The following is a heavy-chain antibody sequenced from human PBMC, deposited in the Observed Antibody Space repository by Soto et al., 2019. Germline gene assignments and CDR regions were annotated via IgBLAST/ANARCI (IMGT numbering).Heavy chain of an antibody. V-gene: IGHV3-66*01. J-gene: IGHJ4*02. CDR2: IYSGCST. Sequence: GGSLRLSCVVSEFTVSNNYMSWVRQAPGKGLEWVSLIYSGCSTYYVDSVKGRFTISRDNSKNTLYLQMNSLRVEDTAVYYCARGSQTRATALDYWGQGTLVTVSS. CDR3: ARGSQTRATALDY. CDR1: EFTVSNNY. D-gene: IGHD1-7*01.